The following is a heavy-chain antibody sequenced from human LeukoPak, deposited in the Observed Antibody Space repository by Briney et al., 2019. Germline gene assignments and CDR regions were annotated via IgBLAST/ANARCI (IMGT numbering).Heavy chain of an antibody. CDR1: GGSISSYY. CDR3: ASLYCSSTSCYSFNY. D-gene: IGHD2-2*02. V-gene: IGHV4-34*01. J-gene: IGHJ4*02. Sequence: PSETLSLTCTVSGGSISSYYWSWIRQPPGKGLEWIGEINHSGSTNYNPSLKSRVTISVDTSKNQFSLKLSSVTAADTAVYYCASLYCSSTSCYSFNYWGQGTLVTVSS. CDR2: INHSGST.